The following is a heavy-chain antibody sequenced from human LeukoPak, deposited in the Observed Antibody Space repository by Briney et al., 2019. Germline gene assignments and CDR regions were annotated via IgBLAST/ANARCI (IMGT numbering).Heavy chain of an antibody. CDR2: IYYSGST. Sequence: SETLSLTCTVSGGSISSSSYYWGWIRQPPGKGLEWIGSIYYSGSTYYNPSLKSRVTISVDTSKNQFSLRLSSVTAADTAVYYCASTVVRRVFNYMDVWGKGTTVTVS. CDR1: GGSISSSSYY. J-gene: IGHJ6*03. CDR3: ASTVVRRVFNYMDV. V-gene: IGHV4-39*07. D-gene: IGHD4-23*01.